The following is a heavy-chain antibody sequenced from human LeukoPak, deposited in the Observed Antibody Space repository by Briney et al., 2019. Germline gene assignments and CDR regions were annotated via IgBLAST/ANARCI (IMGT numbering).Heavy chain of an antibody. D-gene: IGHD5-12*01. J-gene: IGHJ5*02. CDR1: GGSISSSSYY. CDR2: IYYSGST. CDR3: ARVGGGYGPSWLDP. Sequence: SETLSLTCTVSGGSISSSSYYWGWIRQPPGKGLEWIGSIYYSGSTHYNPSLKSRVTISVDTSKNQFSLKLSSVTAADTAVYYRARVGGGYGPSWLDPWGQGTLVTVSS. V-gene: IGHV4-39*07.